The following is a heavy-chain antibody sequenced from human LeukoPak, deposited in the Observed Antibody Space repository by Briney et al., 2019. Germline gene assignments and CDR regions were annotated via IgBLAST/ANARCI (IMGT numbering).Heavy chain of an antibody. CDR2: IYHSGIT. CDR3: ARDHIILLYDY. V-gene: IGHV4-38-2*02. CDR1: GFSISSGYY. J-gene: IGHJ4*02. D-gene: IGHD3-16*01. Sequence: SETLSLTCTVSGFSISSGYYWGWIRQPPGKGLEWIGSIYHSGITFYNPSLKSRVTISVDTSKNQFSLKLRSVTAADTAVYYCARDHIILLYDYWGQGTLVTVSS.